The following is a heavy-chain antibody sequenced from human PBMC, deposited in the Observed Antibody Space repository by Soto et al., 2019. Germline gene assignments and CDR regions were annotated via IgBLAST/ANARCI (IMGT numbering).Heavy chain of an antibody. CDR1: GFTFSSFW. CDR2: INTDGSST. V-gene: IGHV3-74*01. CDR3: AKRGVDTFGLSY. J-gene: IGHJ4*02. Sequence: EVQLVESGGGLVQPGGSLRLSCAVSGFTFSSFWMHWVRQARGEGLVWVSRINTDGSSTSYADSVKGRFTISRDNAKNTLDLQMNSVRVEDTAMYYCAKRGVDTFGLSYWGQGTLVTVSS. D-gene: IGHD3-10*01.